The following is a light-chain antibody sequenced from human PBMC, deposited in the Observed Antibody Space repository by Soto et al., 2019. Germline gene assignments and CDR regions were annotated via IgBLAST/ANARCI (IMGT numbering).Light chain of an antibody. J-gene: IGKJ1*01. CDR2: GSY. CDR1: QSVSNNY. Sequence: VFTHSRATLPVSPTAIATLSCTASQSVSNNYLAWSQQKPGQAPKLLLDGSYSPATGIPDRFSGSGSGTDFTLSIIGLGHEDFSVYYFWQYGSSPSTFGQGTKVDIK. CDR3: WQYGSSPST. V-gene: IGKV3-20*01.